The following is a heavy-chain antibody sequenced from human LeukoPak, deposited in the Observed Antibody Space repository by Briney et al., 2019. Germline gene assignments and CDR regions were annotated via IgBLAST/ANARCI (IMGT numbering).Heavy chain of an antibody. Sequence: GGSLRLPCAASGFTFSSYAMHWVRQAPGKGLEWVAVISYDGSNKYYADSVKGRFTISRDSSKNTLYLQMNSLRAEDTAVYYCAREGQWLGYYYYYYYGMDVWGQGTTVTVSS. D-gene: IGHD6-19*01. CDR2: ISYDGSNK. CDR3: AREGQWLGYYYYYYYGMDV. CDR1: GFTFSSYA. J-gene: IGHJ6*02. V-gene: IGHV3-30-3*01.